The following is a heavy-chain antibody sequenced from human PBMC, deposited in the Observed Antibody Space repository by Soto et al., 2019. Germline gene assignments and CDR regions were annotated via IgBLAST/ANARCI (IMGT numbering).Heavy chain of an antibody. D-gene: IGHD2-2*01. CDR2: MNPNSGNT. V-gene: IGHV1-8*01. J-gene: IGHJ5*02. Sequence: QVQLVQSGAEVKKPGASVKVSCKASGYAYTSYAINWVRQATGQGLEWMGWMNPNSGNTGYAQKFQGRVTMTRNTSISTAYMVLSTLRSEDTAVYYCARGGDCISTSSTMFDPWGQGTLVTVSS. CDR1: GYAYTSYA. CDR3: ARGGDCISTSSTMFDP.